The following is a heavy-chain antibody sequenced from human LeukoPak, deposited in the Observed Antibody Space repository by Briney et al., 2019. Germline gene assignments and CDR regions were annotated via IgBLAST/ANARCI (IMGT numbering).Heavy chain of an antibody. D-gene: IGHD4-17*01. CDR1: GGSISSGDYY. CDR2: IYYSGST. Sequence: SSETLSLTCTVSGGSISSGDYYWSWIRQPPGKGLEWIGYIYYSGSTYYNPSLKSRVTISVDTSKNQFSLKLSSVTAADTAVYYCARGDDYGDYPDYWGQGTLVTVSS. CDR3: ARGDDYGDYPDY. V-gene: IGHV4-30-4*01. J-gene: IGHJ4*02.